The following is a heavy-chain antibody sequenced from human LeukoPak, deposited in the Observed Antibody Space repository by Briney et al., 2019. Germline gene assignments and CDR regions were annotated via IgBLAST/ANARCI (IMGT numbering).Heavy chain of an antibody. V-gene: IGHV3-21*01. D-gene: IGHD2-15*01. J-gene: IGHJ3*02. Sequence: GGSLRLSCAASGFTFSSYSMNWVRQAPGKGLEWVSSISSSSSYIYYADSVKGRFTISRDNAKTSLYLQMNSLRAEDTAVYYCARVLVVVAATPAYAFDIWGQGTMVTVSS. CDR2: ISSSSSYI. CDR3: ARVLVVVAATPAYAFDI. CDR1: GFTFSSYS.